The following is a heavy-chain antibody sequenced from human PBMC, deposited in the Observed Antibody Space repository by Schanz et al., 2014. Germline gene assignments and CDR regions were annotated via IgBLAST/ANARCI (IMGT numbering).Heavy chain of an antibody. CDR3: ARDGGEVVRGVIEDVNHYYYGMDV. J-gene: IGHJ6*02. V-gene: IGHV1-2*02. CDR2: INPNSGDT. CDR1: GYTFTSDS. Sequence: QVQLVQSGAEVKKPGASVKVSCKASGYTFTSDSMHWVRQAPGQGLEWMGWINPNSGDTDYAQKLQGGVTMTRDTYISRAYMELSRLKSDDTAVYYCARDGGEVVRGVIEDVNHYYYGMDVWGQGTTVTVSS. D-gene: IGHD3-10*01.